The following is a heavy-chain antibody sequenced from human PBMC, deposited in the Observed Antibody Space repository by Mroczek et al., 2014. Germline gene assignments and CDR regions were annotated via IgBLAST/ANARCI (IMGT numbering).Heavy chain of an antibody. CDR3: ARLKAAAGMSAFDI. J-gene: IGHJ3*02. Sequence: QVQLQESGPGLVKPSETLSLTCSVSGGSITSYYWSWIRQPAGKGLEWIGRIYSSGSSNYNPSLKSRVTMSLDTSKNQFSLKLRSVTAADTAVYYCARLKAAAGMSAFDIWGQGTTVTVSS. D-gene: IGHD6-13*01. CDR1: GGSITSYY. V-gene: IGHV4-4*07. CDR2: IYSSGSS.